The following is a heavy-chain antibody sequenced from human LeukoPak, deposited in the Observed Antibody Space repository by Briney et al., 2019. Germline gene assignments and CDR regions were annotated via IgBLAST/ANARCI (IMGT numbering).Heavy chain of an antibody. V-gene: IGHV3-30*04. CDR1: GFTFSSYA. J-gene: IGHJ1*01. D-gene: IGHD2-15*01. CDR3: ARDPEYCSGGSCSEEEYFQH. Sequence: PGRSLRLSCAASGFTFSSYAMHWVRQAPGKGLEWVAVISYDGSNKYYADSVKGRFTISRDNSRNTLYLQMNSLRAEDTAVYYCARDPEYCSGGSCSEEEYFQHWGQGTLVTVSS. CDR2: ISYDGSNK.